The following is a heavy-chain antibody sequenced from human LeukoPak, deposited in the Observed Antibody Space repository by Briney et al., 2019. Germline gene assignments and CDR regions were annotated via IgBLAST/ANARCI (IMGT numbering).Heavy chain of an antibody. D-gene: IGHD2-2*01. V-gene: IGHV3-74*01. CDR1: GFTFSSYW. CDR2: INSDGRIT. Sequence: PGGSLRLSCVASGFTFSSYWMHWVRQVPGKGPVWVSRINSDGRITSYADSVKGRFTISRDNAKSTLYLQMNSLRAEDTAVYSCARVGVPQYAFDIWGQGTWVTVSS. J-gene: IGHJ3*02. CDR3: ARVGVPQYAFDI.